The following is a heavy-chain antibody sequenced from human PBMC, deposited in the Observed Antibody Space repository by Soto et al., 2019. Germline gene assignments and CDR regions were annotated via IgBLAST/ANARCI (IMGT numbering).Heavy chain of an antibody. CDR2: VNAGNGNT. V-gene: IGHV1-3*05. Sequence: QVQLVQSGAEEKKPGASVKVSCKASGYTFTGYAMPSVRQAPGQRLGWMGWVNAGNGNTKHSQKFQGSVTITRDTSASIAYMELSSLTSEATAVYYCARAVAVPVDFDYLGQGTLVTVSA. CDR1: GYTFTGYA. CDR3: ARAVAVPVDFDY. J-gene: IGHJ4*02. D-gene: IGHD6-19*01.